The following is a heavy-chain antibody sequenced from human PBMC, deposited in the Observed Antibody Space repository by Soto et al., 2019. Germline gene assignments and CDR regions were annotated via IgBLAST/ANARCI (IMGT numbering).Heavy chain of an antibody. Sequence: PGGSLRLSCAAPGFTFSSYGMHWVRQAPGKGLEWVAVISYDGSNKYYADSVKGRFTISRDNSKNTLYLQMNSLRADDTAVYYCAKDRYSYYDFWSGSLPYYYYGMDVWGQGTTVTVSS. J-gene: IGHJ6*02. D-gene: IGHD3-3*01. CDR1: GFTFSSYG. CDR3: AKDRYSYYDFWSGSLPYYYYGMDV. V-gene: IGHV3-30*18. CDR2: ISYDGSNK.